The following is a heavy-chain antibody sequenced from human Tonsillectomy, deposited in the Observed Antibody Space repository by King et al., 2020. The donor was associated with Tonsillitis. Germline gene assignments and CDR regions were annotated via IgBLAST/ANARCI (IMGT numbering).Heavy chain of an antibody. CDR1: GFTFSTSG. CDR2: INDNGSRT. D-gene: IGHD1-1*01. V-gene: IGHV3-64D*06. CDR3: VKDRTGAWAFDV. J-gene: IGHJ3*01. Sequence: VQLVESGGGLVQPGGSLRLSCSASGFTFSTSGLHWVRQAPGKGLEYVSSINDNGSRTHFADSVRGRFTIARDNSENTVYLQMNSLRDADTAVYSCVKDRTGAWAFDVWGQGTMVSVSS.